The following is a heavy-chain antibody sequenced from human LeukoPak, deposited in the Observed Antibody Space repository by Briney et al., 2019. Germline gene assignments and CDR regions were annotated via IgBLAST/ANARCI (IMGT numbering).Heavy chain of an antibody. J-gene: IGHJ4*02. CDR3: ARYPGYYDSSGYYPT. Sequence: PGGSLRLSCAASGFTFSDYYMSWIRQAPGKGLEWVSYISSSSSYTNYADSVKGRFTISRDNAKNSLYLQMNSLRAEDTAVYYCARYPGYYDSSGYYPTWGQGTLVTVSS. D-gene: IGHD3-22*01. CDR2: ISSSSSYT. V-gene: IGHV3-11*03. CDR1: GFTFSDYY.